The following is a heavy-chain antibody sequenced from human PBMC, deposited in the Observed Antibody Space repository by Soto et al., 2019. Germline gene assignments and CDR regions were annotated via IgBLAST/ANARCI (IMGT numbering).Heavy chain of an antibody. Sequence: PSETLSLTCTVSGGSIRSGCYYWSWIRQHPGKGLEWIGNIYYSGSTYYNPSLKSRVTISVDTSKNQFSLKLSSVTAADTAVYYCARSPDSSGYYPRRYYYGMDVWGQGPRVTVSS. CDR1: GGSIRSGCYY. D-gene: IGHD3-22*01. V-gene: IGHV4-31*03. CDR2: IYYSGST. CDR3: ARSPDSSGYYPRRYYYGMDV. J-gene: IGHJ6*02.